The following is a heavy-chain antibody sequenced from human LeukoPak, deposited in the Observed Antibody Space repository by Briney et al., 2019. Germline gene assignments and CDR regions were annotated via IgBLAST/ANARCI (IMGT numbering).Heavy chain of an antibody. D-gene: IGHD6-13*01. J-gene: IGHJ6*02. V-gene: IGHV3-66*01. CDR1: GFTVSSNY. CDR2: IYSGGST. CDR3: ARDGDWAAAAGIGWFKYYYGMDV. Sequence: GGSLRLSCAASGFTVSSNYMSWVRQAPGKGLEWVSSIYSGGSTYYTDSVKGRFTISRDNSKNTLYLQMNSLRAEDTAVYYCARDGDWAAAAGIGWFKYYYGMDVWGQGTTVTVSS.